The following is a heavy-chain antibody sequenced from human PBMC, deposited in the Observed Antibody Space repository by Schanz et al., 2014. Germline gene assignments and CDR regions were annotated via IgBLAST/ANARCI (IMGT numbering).Heavy chain of an antibody. J-gene: IGHJ4*02. D-gene: IGHD3-10*01. V-gene: IGHV3-30*03. Sequence: VQLVESGGDLVQPGGSLRLSCAASGFTLSNYAMSWVRQAPGKGLEWVALVSSEGNNDYYTDSVKGRFTISRDNSKNSLYQQMNSLRAEDTAVYYCARGGFGEVSYFDYWGQGTLVTVSS. CDR2: VSSEGNND. CDR3: ARGGFGEVSYFDY. CDR1: GFTLSNYA.